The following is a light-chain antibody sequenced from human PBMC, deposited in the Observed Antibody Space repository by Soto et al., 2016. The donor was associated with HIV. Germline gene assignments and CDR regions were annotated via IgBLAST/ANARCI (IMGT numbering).Light chain of an antibody. CDR3: QQLNIYPLT. CDR1: RGISSY. Sequence: DIQLTQSPSFLSASVGDRVTITCRASRGISSYLAWYQQKPGKAPKLLIYAASTLQSGVPSRFSGSGSGTEFTLTISSLQPEDFATYYCQQLNIYPLTFGGGTKVEIK. V-gene: IGKV1-9*01. J-gene: IGKJ4*01. CDR2: AAS.